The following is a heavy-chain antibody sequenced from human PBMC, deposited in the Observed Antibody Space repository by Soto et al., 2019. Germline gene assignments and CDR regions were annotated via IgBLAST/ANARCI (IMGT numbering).Heavy chain of an antibody. CDR1: AYTFTSYG. Sequence: QVQLVQSGPEVKKPGASVKVSCNASAYTFTSYGISWVRQAPGQGLEWMGWISGYNGQTNYAQKFRGRVTITTDASTSTAYMELRTLRSDETATYYCARDRRKQLWVEVLNAMDVWGQGTTDTVSS. J-gene: IGHJ6*02. CDR2: ISGYNGQT. CDR3: ARDRRKQLWVEVLNAMDV. V-gene: IGHV1-18*01. D-gene: IGHD5-18*01.